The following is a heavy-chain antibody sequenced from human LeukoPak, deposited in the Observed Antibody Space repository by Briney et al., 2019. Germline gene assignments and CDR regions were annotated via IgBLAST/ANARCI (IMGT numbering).Heavy chain of an antibody. Sequence: SVRVSCKASGGTFSSYAISWVRQAPGQGLEWMGGIIPIFGTANYAQKFQGRVTITTDESTSTAYMELSSLRSEDTAVYYCAVDYYDSSGYCDYWGQGTLVTVSS. CDR2: IIPIFGTA. CDR1: GGTFSSYA. D-gene: IGHD3-22*01. CDR3: AVDYYDSSGYCDY. V-gene: IGHV1-69*05. J-gene: IGHJ4*02.